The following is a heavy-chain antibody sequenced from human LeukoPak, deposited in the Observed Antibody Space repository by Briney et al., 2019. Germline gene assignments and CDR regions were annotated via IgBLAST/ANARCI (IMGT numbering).Heavy chain of an antibody. D-gene: IGHD6-13*01. CDR1: GGSISSGDYY. Sequence: SQTLSLTCTVSGGSISSGDYYWSWIRQPSGKGLEWIGYIYYSGSTYYNPSLESRVTISVDTSKNQFSLKLSSVTAADTAVYYCARVRGYSSSWSSPFFDYWGQGTLVTVSS. CDR2: IYYSGST. CDR3: ARVRGYSSSWSSPFFDY. J-gene: IGHJ4*02. V-gene: IGHV4-30-4*01.